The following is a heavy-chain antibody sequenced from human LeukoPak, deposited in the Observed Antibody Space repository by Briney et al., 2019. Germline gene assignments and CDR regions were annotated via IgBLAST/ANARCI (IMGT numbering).Heavy chain of an antibody. J-gene: IGHJ5*02. CDR3: ASRYCSGGDCYSWFDP. CDR2: INLSGGST. V-gene: IGHV1-46*01. Sequence: GASVKVSCKASGYTFTSYHMHWVRQAPGQGLEWMGKINLSGGSTTYAQKFQGRVTMTRDTSTSTVYMELSSLRSEDTAVYYCASRYCSGGDCYSWFDPWGQGTLVTVSS. D-gene: IGHD2-15*01. CDR1: GYTFTSYH.